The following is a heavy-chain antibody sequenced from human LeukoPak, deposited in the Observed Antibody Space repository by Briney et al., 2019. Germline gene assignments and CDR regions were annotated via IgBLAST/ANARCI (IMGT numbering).Heavy chain of an antibody. CDR3: ARGYYYYGLDV. J-gene: IGHJ6*02. Sequence: ASVKVSCKASGYTFTTYDINWVRQAPGQGLEWMGWMSPSSGNRGYAQKFQGRVTMTRGTSVSTAYMELSSLRSDDTAVYYCARGYYYYGLDVWGQGTTVTVSS. CDR1: GYTFTTYD. CDR2: MSPSSGNR. V-gene: IGHV1-8*01.